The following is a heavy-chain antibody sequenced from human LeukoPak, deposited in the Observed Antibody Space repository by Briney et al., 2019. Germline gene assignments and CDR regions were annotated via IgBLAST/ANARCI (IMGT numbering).Heavy chain of an antibody. Sequence: GGSLRLSCAASGFTFSSYAMSWVRQAPGKGLEWVSSVSDNGGSTYSADSVKGRFTISRDDSKNPLYLQMHSLSAEGTAVYYCAREFGLITSHWGQGTLVTVSS. CDR3: AREFGLITSH. D-gene: IGHD3/OR15-3a*01. V-gene: IGHV3-23*01. J-gene: IGHJ1*01. CDR1: GFTFSSYA. CDR2: VSDNGGST.